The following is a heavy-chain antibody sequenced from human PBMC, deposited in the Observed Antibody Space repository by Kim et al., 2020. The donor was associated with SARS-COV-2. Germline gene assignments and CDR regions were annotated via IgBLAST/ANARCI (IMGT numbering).Heavy chain of an antibody. V-gene: IGHV7-4-1*02. D-gene: IGHD6-13*01. J-gene: IGHJ4*02. Sequence: YAQGFTGRFVFSLDTSVSTAYLQISSLKAEDTAVYYCARDSSSWKSPFDYWGQGTLVTVSS. CDR3: ARDSSSWKSPFDY.